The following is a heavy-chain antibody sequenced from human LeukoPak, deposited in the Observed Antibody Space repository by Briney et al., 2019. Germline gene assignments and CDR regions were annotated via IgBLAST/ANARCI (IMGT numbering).Heavy chain of an antibody. Sequence: SQTLSLTCAISGDSVPSNSAAWNWVRQSPSRGLEWLGRTYYRSKWYNDYAVSVQSRITIKPDTSKNQFSLQLSSVTLEDTAVYYCAASSGGFYSWGQGTLVTVSS. D-gene: IGHD2-15*01. CDR2: TYYRSKWYN. J-gene: IGHJ4*02. V-gene: IGHV6-1*01. CDR1: GDSVPSNSAA. CDR3: AASSGGFYS.